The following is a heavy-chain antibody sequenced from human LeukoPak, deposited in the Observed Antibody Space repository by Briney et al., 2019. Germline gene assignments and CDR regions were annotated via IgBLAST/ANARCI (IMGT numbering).Heavy chain of an antibody. J-gene: IGHJ6*03. CDR2: INHSGST. CDR3: ARHSSGWYDYYMDV. Sequence: PSETLSLTCAVYGGSFSGYYWSWIRQPPGKGLEWIGEINHSGSTNYNPSLKSRVTISVDTSKNQFSLKLSSVTAADTAVYYCARHSSGWYDYYMDVWGKGTTVTVSS. V-gene: IGHV4-34*01. CDR1: GGSFSGYY. D-gene: IGHD6-19*01.